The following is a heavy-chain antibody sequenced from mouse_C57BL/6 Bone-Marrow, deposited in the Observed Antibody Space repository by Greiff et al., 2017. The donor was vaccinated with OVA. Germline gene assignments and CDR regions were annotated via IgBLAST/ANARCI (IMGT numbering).Heavy chain of an antibody. CDR1: GFSLTSYG. V-gene: IGHV2-2*01. J-gene: IGHJ3*01. Sequence: VQLQQSGPGLVQPSQSLSITCTASGFSLTSYGVHWVRQSPGKGLEWLGVIWSGGSTDYNAAFISSLSIIKDNSKSPAFFIMNSLQADEAAIYYCARKDSREGFAYWGQGTLVTVSA. CDR3: ARKDSREGFAY. CDR2: IWSGGST.